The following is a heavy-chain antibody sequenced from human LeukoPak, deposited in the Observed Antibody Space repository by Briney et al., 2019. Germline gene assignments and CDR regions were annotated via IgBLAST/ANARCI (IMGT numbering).Heavy chain of an antibody. V-gene: IGHV4-4*07. CDR2: IYTSGST. CDR3: ARTSTLGGYYFRYMDV. Sequence: PSETLSLTCTVSGGSISDYYWSWIRQPAGKGLEWIGRIYTSGSTDYNPSLKSRVTMSVDTSKNQFSLELNSVTAADTAVYYCARTSTLGGYYFRYMDVWGKGTTVSVSS. CDR1: GGSISDYY. J-gene: IGHJ6*03.